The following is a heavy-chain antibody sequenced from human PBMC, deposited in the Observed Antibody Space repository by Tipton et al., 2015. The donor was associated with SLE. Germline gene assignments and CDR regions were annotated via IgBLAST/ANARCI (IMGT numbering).Heavy chain of an antibody. CDR2: ISWDGSST. J-gene: IGHJ4*02. V-gene: IGHV3-43*01. CDR3: AKDVDYYDSLG. Sequence: SLRLSCVASGFTFDDYTMHWVRQAPGKGLEWVSLISWDGSSTKHADSVKGRFTISRDNSKNSLYLQMNSLRTEDTAFYYCAKDVDYYDSLGWGQGTLVSVSS. CDR1: GFTFDDYT. D-gene: IGHD3-22*01.